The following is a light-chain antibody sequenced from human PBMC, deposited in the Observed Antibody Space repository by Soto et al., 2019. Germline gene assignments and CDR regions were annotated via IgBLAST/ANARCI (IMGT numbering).Light chain of an antibody. Sequence: DIQMTQSPSTLSASVGDRVTVTCRASQTIGSWLAWYQQKPGRAPKLLIFDASSLESGVPSRFSGNGSGTEFTLTITSLQPDDFATYHCQQYHTYLTFGGGTKVEI. CDR2: DAS. CDR3: QQYHTYLT. J-gene: IGKJ4*01. CDR1: QTIGSW. V-gene: IGKV1-5*01.